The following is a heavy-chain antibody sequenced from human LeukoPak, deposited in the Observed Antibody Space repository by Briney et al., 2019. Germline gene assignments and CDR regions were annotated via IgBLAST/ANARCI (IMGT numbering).Heavy chain of an antibody. V-gene: IGHV3-7*01. Sequence: GGSLRLSCAASGFTFSSSWMTWVRQAPGKGLEWVASINQDGGEIHYVDSVKGRFTISRDNAKNSLYLQMNSLRAEDTAVYYCATSYLYSSGCWAYWGQGTLVTVSS. CDR1: GFTFSSSW. CDR2: INQDGGEI. CDR3: ATSYLYSSGCWAY. J-gene: IGHJ4*02. D-gene: IGHD6-19*01.